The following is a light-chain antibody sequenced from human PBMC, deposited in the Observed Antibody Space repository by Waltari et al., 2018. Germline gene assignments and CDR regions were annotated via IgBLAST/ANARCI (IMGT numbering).Light chain of an antibody. CDR2: AAS. J-gene: IGKJ3*01. Sequence: DIQMTQSPSSLSASVGDGVTITCRASQSINTYLNWYQKKPGKAPELLIYAASSLQSGVPSAFSGSGSGTDFTLTISSLQPEDFATYFCQQGHSPPFTFGPGTKVDIK. CDR1: QSINTY. V-gene: IGKV1-39*01. CDR3: QQGHSPPFT.